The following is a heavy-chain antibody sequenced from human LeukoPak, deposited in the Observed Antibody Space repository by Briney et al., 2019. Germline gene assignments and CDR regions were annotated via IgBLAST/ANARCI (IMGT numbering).Heavy chain of an antibody. Sequence: SETLSLTCTVSGGSISRYYWSWIRQPPGKGLEWIGYIYYSGSTNYNPSLKSRVTISVDTSKNQFSLKLSSVTAADTAVYYCARAYYDILTGYYDAFDIWGQGTMVTVSS. V-gene: IGHV4-59*01. J-gene: IGHJ3*02. CDR3: ARAYYDILTGYYDAFDI. CDR1: GGSISRYY. D-gene: IGHD3-9*01. CDR2: IYYSGST.